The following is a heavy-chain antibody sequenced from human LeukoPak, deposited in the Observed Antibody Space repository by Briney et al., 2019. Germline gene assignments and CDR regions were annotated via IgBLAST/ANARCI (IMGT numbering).Heavy chain of an antibody. D-gene: IGHD3-22*01. V-gene: IGHV1-2*06. CDR1: GYTFNGYY. CDR2: INPNSGGT. Sequence: ASVKVSCKASGYTFNGYYMHWVRQAPGQELGWMGRINPNSGGTNYAQKLQGRVTMTTDTSTSTAYMELRSLRSDDTAVYYCASASDYYDSSGYYPLGYWGQGTLVTVSS. J-gene: IGHJ4*02. CDR3: ASASDYYDSSGYYPLGY.